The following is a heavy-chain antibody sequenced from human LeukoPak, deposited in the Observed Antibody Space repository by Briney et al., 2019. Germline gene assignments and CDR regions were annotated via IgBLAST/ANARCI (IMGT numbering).Heavy chain of an antibody. V-gene: IGHV1-18*01. CDR2: ISPYNDNT. Sequence: ASVKVSCKASGYTFTSYGISWVRQAPGQGLEWMGWISPYNDNTNYAQKLQGRVTMTTDTSTNTAYMELRSLRSDDTAVYFCARDWYGGYSYGTSFDYWGQGTLVTVSS. D-gene: IGHD5-18*01. CDR3: ARDWYGGYSYGTSFDY. CDR1: GYTFTSYG. J-gene: IGHJ4*02.